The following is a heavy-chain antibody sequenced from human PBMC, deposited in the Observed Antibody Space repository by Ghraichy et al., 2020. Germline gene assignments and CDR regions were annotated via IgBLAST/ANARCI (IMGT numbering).Heavy chain of an antibody. V-gene: IGHV3-7*01. Sequence: GESLNISCAASGFTFSSSWMTWVRQAPGKGLEWVANIKQDGSEKYYVDSVKGRFTIYRDNAKKSLYLQMNSLRAEDTAVYYCARDRGPYGTTLDYWGQGILVTVSS. CDR3: ARDRGPYGTTLDY. CDR1: GFTFSSSW. CDR2: IKQDGSEK. J-gene: IGHJ4*02. D-gene: IGHD3-10*01.